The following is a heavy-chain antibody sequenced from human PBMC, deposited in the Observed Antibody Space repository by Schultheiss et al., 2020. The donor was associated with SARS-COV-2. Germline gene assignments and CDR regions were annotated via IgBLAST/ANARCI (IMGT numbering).Heavy chain of an antibody. CDR3: ARDPGQFGMVRGVIPDY. J-gene: IGHJ4*02. Sequence: GGSLRLSCAASGFTFSSYGMHWVRQAPGKGLEWVAVIWYDGSNKYYADSVKGRFTISRDNSKNTLYLQMNSLRAEDTAVYYCARDPGQFGMVRGVIPDYWGQGTLVTVSS. D-gene: IGHD3-10*01. V-gene: IGHV3-33*01. CDR1: GFTFSSYG. CDR2: IWYDGSNK.